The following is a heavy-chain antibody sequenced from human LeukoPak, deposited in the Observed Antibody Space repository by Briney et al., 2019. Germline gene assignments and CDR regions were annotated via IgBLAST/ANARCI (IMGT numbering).Heavy chain of an antibody. D-gene: IGHD3-16*01. J-gene: IGHJ6*03. V-gene: IGHV3-30*02. CDR1: GFTFSTYG. CDR3: AKPGFQWGTYYYYRNV. Sequence: GGSLRLSCAASGFTFSTYGMHWVRQAPGKGLEWVAFIRYDETIKYYADSVKGRFTISRDNSKNTLYLQMTSLRPEDTAVYSCAKPGFQWGTYYYYRNVWGKGPTVTVSS. CDR2: IRYDETIK.